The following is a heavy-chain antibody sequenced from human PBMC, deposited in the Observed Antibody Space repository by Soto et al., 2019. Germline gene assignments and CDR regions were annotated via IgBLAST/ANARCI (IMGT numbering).Heavy chain of an antibody. D-gene: IGHD6-19*01. J-gene: IGHJ4*02. Sequence: EVQLVESGGGLVQPGGSLRLSCAASGFTFSSYDMHWVRQATGKGLEWVSAIGTAGDTYYPGSVKSRFTITRENAKNPEYLQMNSLGAGDTAVYYCARGKYSSGWYIWDYWGQGTLVTVSS. V-gene: IGHV3-13*01. CDR2: IGTAGDT. CDR1: GFTFSSYD. CDR3: ARGKYSSGWYIWDY.